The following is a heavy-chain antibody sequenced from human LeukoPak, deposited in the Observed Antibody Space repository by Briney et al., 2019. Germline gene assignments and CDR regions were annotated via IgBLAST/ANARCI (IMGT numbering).Heavy chain of an antibody. V-gene: IGHV3-66*01. Sequence: GGSLRLSCAASGFTFSSYWKSWVRQAPGKGLEWVSVIYSGGSTYYADSVKGRFTISRDNSKNTLYLQMNSLRAEDTAVYYCAKDYMVRGVILWYFDYWGQGTLVTVSS. CDR3: AKDYMVRGVILWYFDY. D-gene: IGHD3-10*01. J-gene: IGHJ4*02. CDR2: IYSGGST. CDR1: GFTFSSYW.